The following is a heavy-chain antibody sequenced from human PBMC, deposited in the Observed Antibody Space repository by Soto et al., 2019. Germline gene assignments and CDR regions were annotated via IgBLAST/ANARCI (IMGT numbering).Heavy chain of an antibody. CDR1: GGTFSSYA. J-gene: IGHJ6*02. V-gene: IGHV1-69*01. Sequence: QVQLVQSGAEVKKPGSSVKVSCKASGGTFSSYAISWVRQAPGQGLEWMGGLIPIFGTANYAQKFQGRVTITADESTSTAYMELSSLRSEDTAVYYCASGYSSGWTRYYYGMDVWGQGTTVTVSS. CDR2: LIPIFGTA. D-gene: IGHD6-19*01. CDR3: ASGYSSGWTRYYYGMDV.